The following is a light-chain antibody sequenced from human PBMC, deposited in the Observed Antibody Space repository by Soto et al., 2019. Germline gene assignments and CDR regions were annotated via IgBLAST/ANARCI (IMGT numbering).Light chain of an antibody. CDR1: QGIGTD. CDR3: LQDINYPWT. J-gene: IGKJ1*01. CDR2: DAS. V-gene: IGKV1-6*01. Sequence: IQMAQSPSPLSASVGDRVTITCRASQGIGTDLGWYRQKPGRAPERLIYDASTVQSGVPSRFSGSGSGTDFTLAISSLQPEDSATYYCLQDINYPWTFGQGTKVDI.